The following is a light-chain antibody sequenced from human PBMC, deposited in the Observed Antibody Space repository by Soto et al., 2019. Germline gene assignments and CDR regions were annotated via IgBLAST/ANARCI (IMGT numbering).Light chain of an antibody. CDR1: SSNIGNNY. J-gene: IGLJ2*01. CDR2: DNN. V-gene: IGLV1-51*01. Sequence: QSVLTQPPSVSAAPGQKVTISCSGSSSNIGNNYVSWYQQLPGTAPKLLIYDNNKRPSGIPDRFSGSKSGTSATLGITGPQTGDGADYYCEKWDSSRRVLLLGGGTRVTVL. CDR3: EKWDSSRRVLL.